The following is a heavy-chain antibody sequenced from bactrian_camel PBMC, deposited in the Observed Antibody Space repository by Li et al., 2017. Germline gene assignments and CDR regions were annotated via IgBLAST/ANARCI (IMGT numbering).Heavy chain of an antibody. J-gene: IGHJ4*01. Sequence: RLSCVASGFTFRIADMSWIRQAPGKGQEWVSSINTRGGTTYYTDSVKGRFTISVDNAKNTVYLQMSSLKSEDTALYYCTTGPGSWSPHFGYWGQGTQVTV. CDR3: TTGPGSWSPHFGY. CDR1: GFTFRIAD. D-gene: IGHD6*01. CDR2: INTRGGTT. V-gene: IGHV3S40*01.